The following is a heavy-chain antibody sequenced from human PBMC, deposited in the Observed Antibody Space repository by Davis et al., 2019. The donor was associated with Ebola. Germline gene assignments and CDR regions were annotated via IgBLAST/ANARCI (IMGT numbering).Heavy chain of an antibody. J-gene: IGHJ6*02. CDR3: ARGDYYDSSGYPNEGYYYYGMDV. CDR1: GFTFSDYY. V-gene: IGHV3-11*01. D-gene: IGHD3-22*01. Sequence: PGGSLRLSCAASGFTFSDYYMSWIRQAPGKGLEWVSYISSSGSTIYYADSVKGRFTISRDNAKNSLYLQMNSLRAEDTAVYYCARGDYYDSSGYPNEGYYYYGMDVWGQGTTVTVSS. CDR2: ISSSGSTI.